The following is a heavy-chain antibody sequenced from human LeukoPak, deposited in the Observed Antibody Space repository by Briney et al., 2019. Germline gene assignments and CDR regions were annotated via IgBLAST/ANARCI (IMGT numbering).Heavy chain of an antibody. CDR1: GFTFNNYC. V-gene: IGHV3-74*01. J-gene: IGHJ4*02. CDR2: VDIYGTGT. Sequence: PGGSLRLSCAASGFTFNNYCMHCVRQPPGKGRLWVSHVDIYGTGTDYADSVKGRFTIYRDNSKNTLYLQMNSLRAEATAVYYCARDVSLRGRLDYWGQGTLVTVSS. D-gene: IGHD4-17*01. CDR3: ARDVSLRGRLDY.